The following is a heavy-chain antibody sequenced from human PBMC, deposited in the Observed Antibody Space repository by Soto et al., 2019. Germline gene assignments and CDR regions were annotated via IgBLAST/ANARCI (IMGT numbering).Heavy chain of an antibody. J-gene: IGHJ4*02. CDR1: GGTFSSYA. CDR3: ARDRNVEYSYGPDFDY. Sequence: QVQLVQSGAEVKKPGSSVKVSCKASGGTFSSYASSWVRQAPGQGLEWMGGIIPIFGTANYAQKFQGRVTITADKSTSTAYMELSSLRSEDTAVYYCARDRNVEYSYGPDFDYWGQGTLVTVSS. D-gene: IGHD5-18*01. V-gene: IGHV1-69*06. CDR2: IIPIFGTA.